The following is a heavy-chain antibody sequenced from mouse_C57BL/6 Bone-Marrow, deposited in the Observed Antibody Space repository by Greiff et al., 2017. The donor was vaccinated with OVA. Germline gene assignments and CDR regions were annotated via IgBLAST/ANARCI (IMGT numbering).Heavy chain of an antibody. CDR3: ARSVTTVVAKVYFDY. CDR2: INPGSGGT. D-gene: IGHD1-1*01. Sequence: VQLQQSGAELVRPGTSVKVSCKASGYAFTNYLIEWVKQRPGQGLEWIGVINPGSGGTNYNEKFKGKATLTAEKSSSTAYMQISSLTSEDSAVYFCARSVTTVVAKVYFDYWGQGTTLTVSS. V-gene: IGHV1-54*01. J-gene: IGHJ2*01. CDR1: GYAFTNYL.